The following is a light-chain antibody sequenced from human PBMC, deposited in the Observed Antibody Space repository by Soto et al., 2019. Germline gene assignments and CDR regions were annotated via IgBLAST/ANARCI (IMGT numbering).Light chain of an antibody. CDR1: NSAVGGYFY. CDR3: SSYTSTNPFYV. J-gene: IGLJ1*01. Sequence: SVLTEPGSESGSLGQSSTIFCTGTNSAVGGYFYVSWYQHYTGTAPKLMIYQVSNRPSRDSNRFFGSTSGNAASLTISGLQAEDEADYYCSSYTSTNPFYVFGPRTNVTV. V-gene: IGLV2-14*01. CDR2: QVS.